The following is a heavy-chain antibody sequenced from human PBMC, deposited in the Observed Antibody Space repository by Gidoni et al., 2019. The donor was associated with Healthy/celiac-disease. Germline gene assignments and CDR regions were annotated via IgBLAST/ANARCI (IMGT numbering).Heavy chain of an antibody. CDR2: ISYDGSNK. D-gene: IGHD2-15*01. CDR1: GFTFSSYA. CDR3: AGATGGRMAFDI. Sequence: QVQLVESGGGVVQPGRSLRLSCAAFGFTFSSYAMHWVRQAPGKGLEWVAVISYDGSNKYYADSVKGRFTISRDNSKNTLYLQMNSLRAEDTAVYYCAGATGGRMAFDIWGQGTMVTVSS. J-gene: IGHJ3*02. V-gene: IGHV3-30-3*01.